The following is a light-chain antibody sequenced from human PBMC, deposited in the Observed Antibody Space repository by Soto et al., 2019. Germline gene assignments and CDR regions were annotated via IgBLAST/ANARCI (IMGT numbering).Light chain of an antibody. CDR1: QDISNY. J-gene: IGKJ3*01. Sequence: DIQMTQSPSSLSASVGDRVTITCQAIQDISNYLNWYQQKPGKAPKLLIYDASNLETGVPSRFSGSGSGTDFTFAISSLQHEDIPTYYCQQYDNLPLTFGPGTKVDIK. CDR2: DAS. V-gene: IGKV1-33*01. CDR3: QQYDNLPLT.